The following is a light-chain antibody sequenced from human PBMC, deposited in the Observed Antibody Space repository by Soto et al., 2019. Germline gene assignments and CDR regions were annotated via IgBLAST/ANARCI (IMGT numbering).Light chain of an antibody. Sequence: QSVLTQPPSVSGAPGKRVTTSCPGRNPNIGAGYDVPWYQQLPGTAPNLLIYGNSNRPSGVPDRFSGSKSGTSASLAITGLQAEDEADYYCQSYDSSLSGYVFGTGTKVTVL. CDR2: GNS. CDR3: QSYDSSLSGYV. CDR1: NPNIGAGYD. J-gene: IGLJ1*01. V-gene: IGLV1-40*01.